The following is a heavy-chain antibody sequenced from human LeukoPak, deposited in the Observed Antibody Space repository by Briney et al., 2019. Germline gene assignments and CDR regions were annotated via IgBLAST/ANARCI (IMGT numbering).Heavy chain of an antibody. J-gene: IGHJ4*02. CDR2: IIPIFGTA. Sequence: GASVKVSCKASGGTFSSYAISWVRQAPGRGLEWMGGIIPIFGTANYAQKFQGRVTITTDESTSTAYMELSSLRSEDTAVYYCARDCLEDSSGFDYWGQGTLVTVSS. CDR3: ARDCLEDSSGFDY. V-gene: IGHV1-69*05. CDR1: GGTFSSYA. D-gene: IGHD3-22*01.